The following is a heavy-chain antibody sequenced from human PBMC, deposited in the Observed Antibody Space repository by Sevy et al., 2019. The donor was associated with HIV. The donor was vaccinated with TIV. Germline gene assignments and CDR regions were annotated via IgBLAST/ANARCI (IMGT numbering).Heavy chain of an antibody. V-gene: IGHV1-24*01. J-gene: IGHJ4*02. Sequence: ASVKVSCKVSGSTLSRLSMYWVRQVPGKGLEWMASFDPEDGETIYARKFQGRVTMTEDTSTDTAYMELSSLRSEDTAVYYCATTKDYYESYGSPFDYWGQGTLVTVSS. CDR1: GSTLSRLS. CDR2: FDPEDGET. CDR3: ATTKDYYESYGSPFDY. D-gene: IGHD3-22*01.